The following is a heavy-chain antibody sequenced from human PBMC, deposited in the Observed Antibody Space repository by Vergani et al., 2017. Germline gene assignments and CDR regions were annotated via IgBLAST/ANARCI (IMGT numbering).Heavy chain of an antibody. CDR3: EKVGRSELDGTFGAFDI. D-gene: IGHD3/OR15-3a*01. CDR2: IRSKAYGQAT. J-gene: IGHJ3*02. Sequence: EVQLVESGGDLVQPGRSLRLSCTASGFTFGYYAMDWFRQAPGQGLEWVGGIRSKAYGQATIYAASVKGRFTISRDNSKNTLFLHMNSLRPEDTAVYYCEKVGRSELDGTFGAFDIWGQGTMVTVSS. CDR1: GFTFGYYA. V-gene: IGHV3-49*03.